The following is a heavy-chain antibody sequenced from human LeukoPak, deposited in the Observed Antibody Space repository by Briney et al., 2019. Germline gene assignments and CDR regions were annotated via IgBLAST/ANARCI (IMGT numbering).Heavy chain of an antibody. Sequence: SETLSLTCAVYGGSFSSYYWGWIRQPPGKGLEWIGSIYYSGNTYYNPSLKSRVTISVDTSKNQFSLKLSSVTAADTAVYYCSTGELGAKDYWGQGTLVTVSS. V-gene: IGHV4-39*01. J-gene: IGHJ4*02. CDR1: GGSFSSYY. CDR3: STGELGAKDY. D-gene: IGHD1-26*01. CDR2: IYYSGNT.